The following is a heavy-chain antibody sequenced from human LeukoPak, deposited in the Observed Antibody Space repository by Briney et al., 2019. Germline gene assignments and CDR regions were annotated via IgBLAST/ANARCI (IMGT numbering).Heavy chain of an antibody. CDR3: AKDFGYSYGLCFDY. Sequence: GGSLRLSCAASGFTFSSYGMHWVRQAPGKGLEWGAVISYDGSNKYYADSVKGRFTISRDNSKNTLYLQMNSLRAEDTAVYYCAKDFGYSYGLCFDYWGQGTLVTVSS. CDR1: GFTFSSYG. D-gene: IGHD5-18*01. V-gene: IGHV3-30*18. J-gene: IGHJ4*02. CDR2: ISYDGSNK.